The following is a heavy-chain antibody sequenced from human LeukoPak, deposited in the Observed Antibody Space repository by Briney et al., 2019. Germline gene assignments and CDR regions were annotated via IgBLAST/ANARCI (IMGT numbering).Heavy chain of an antibody. V-gene: IGHV4-34*01. J-gene: IGHJ4*02. D-gene: IGHD5-18*01. CDR1: GGSFSGYY. CDR3: ARVGYSYGTRFDY. CDR2: IYYSGST. Sequence: SETLSLTCAVYGGSFSGYYWSWIRQPPGKGLEWIGSIYYSGSTYYNPSLKSRVTISVDTSKNQFSLKLSSVTAADTAVYYCARVGYSYGTRFDYWGQGTLVTVSS.